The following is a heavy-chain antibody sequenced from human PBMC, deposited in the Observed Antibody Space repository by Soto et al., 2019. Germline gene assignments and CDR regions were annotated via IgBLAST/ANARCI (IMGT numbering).Heavy chain of an antibody. CDR3: AKGEYYYGSGSDGDAFDI. CDR2: ISYDGSNK. Sequence: PGGSLRLSCAASGFTFSSYGMQWVRQAPGKGLEWVAVISYDGSNKYYADSVKGRFTISRDNSKNTLYLQMNSLRAEDTAVYYCAKGEYYYGSGSDGDAFDIWGQGTMVTVSS. D-gene: IGHD3-10*01. V-gene: IGHV3-30*18. J-gene: IGHJ3*02. CDR1: GFTFSSYG.